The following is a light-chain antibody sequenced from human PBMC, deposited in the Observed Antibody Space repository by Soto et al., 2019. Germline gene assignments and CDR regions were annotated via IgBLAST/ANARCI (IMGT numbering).Light chain of an antibody. V-gene: IGKV3-11*01. Sequence: EIVLTQSPATLSLSPGERATLSCRASQSVSSYLAWYQQKPGQAPRLLIYDASNRATGIQARFSGSGSGTDFTRTRSSLEPEDFAVYYCQQRSNWPGFGQGTRLEIQ. J-gene: IGKJ5*01. CDR1: QSVSSY. CDR3: QQRSNWPG. CDR2: DAS.